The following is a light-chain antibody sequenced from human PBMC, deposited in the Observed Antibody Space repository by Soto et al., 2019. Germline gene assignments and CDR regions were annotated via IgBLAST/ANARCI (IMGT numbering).Light chain of an antibody. Sequence: QSVLTQPPSASGTPGQRVTISCSGSSSNIGTNTVDWYQQVPGAAPRLLIHGNNERPSGVPDRFSGSKSGTSASLAISGLQSEDEADYFCAAWDDSLNGHWVFGGGTKVTVL. CDR3: AAWDDSLNGHWV. CDR1: SSNIGTNT. CDR2: GNN. V-gene: IGLV1-44*01. J-gene: IGLJ3*02.